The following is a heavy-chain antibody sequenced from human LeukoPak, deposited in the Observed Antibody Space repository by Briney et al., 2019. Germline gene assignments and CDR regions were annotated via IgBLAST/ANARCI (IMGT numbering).Heavy chain of an antibody. J-gene: IGHJ3*02. V-gene: IGHV5-51*01. Sequence: GESLKISCKGSGYSFTSYWIGWVRQMPGKGLEWMGIIYPGDSDTRYSPSFQGQVTISADQSNSTAYLQWSSLKASDTAMYYCASPRVVPAPTSPDAFDIWGQGTMVTVSS. CDR3: ASPRVVPAPTSPDAFDI. CDR2: IYPGDSDT. CDR1: GYSFTSYW. D-gene: IGHD2-2*01.